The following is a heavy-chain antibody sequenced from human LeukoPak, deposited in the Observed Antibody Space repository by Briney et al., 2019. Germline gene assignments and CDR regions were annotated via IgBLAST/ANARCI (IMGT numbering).Heavy chain of an antibody. J-gene: IGHJ1*01. D-gene: IGHD3-22*01. CDR2: IYYSGST. CDR1: GGSISSYY. CDR3: ARGAHYYDSSGYYGTSYFQH. Sequence: SETLSLTCTVSGGSISSYYWSWIRQPPGKGLEWIGYIYYSGSTNYNPSLKSRVTISVDTSKNQFSLKLGSVTAADTAVYYCARGAHYYDSSGYYGTSYFQHWGQGTLVTVSS. V-gene: IGHV4-59*01.